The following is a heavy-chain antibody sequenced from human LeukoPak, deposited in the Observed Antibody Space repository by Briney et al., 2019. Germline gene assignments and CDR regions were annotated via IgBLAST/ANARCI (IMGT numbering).Heavy chain of an antibody. J-gene: IGHJ6*03. CDR1: GGSINNYY. CDR2: VYTSGST. D-gene: IGHD1-26*01. V-gene: IGHV4-4*07. Sequence: PSETLSLTCTVSGGSINNYYWSWIRQPAGKGLEWIGHVYTSGSTNYNPSLKSRVTMSVDTSKNQFSLRLSSVTAADTAVYYCARDSGKGDTAHMDVWGKGTTVTVSS. CDR3: ARDSGKGDTAHMDV.